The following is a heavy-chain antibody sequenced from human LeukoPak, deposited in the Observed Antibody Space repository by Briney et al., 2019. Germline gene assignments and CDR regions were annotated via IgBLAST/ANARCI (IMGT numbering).Heavy chain of an antibody. Sequence: PGGSLRLSCAASGFTFSSFWMSWVRQAPGKGLEWVANIKQDGSEEYYVGSVKGRFTISRDNAKNSLYLQMSGLRAEDTAVYYCARDKAEGPTRLDNWGQGTLVTVSS. J-gene: IGHJ4*02. CDR2: IKQDGSEE. V-gene: IGHV3-7*01. CDR1: GFTFSSFW. CDR3: ARDKAEGPTRLDN. D-gene: IGHD1-26*01.